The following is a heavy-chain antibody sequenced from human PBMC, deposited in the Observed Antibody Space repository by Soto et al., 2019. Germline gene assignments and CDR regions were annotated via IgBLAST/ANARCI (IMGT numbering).Heavy chain of an antibody. D-gene: IGHD3-22*01. J-gene: IGHJ4*02. Sequence: EVQLLESGGGLVQPGGSLRLSCAASGFTFSSYAMSWVRQAPGKGLEWVSAISGSGGGTYYADSVKGRFTISRDNSKNTLYLQMNSLRAEDTAVYYCAKDHPHYYDSSGSGLFDYWGQGTLVTVSS. CDR1: GFTFSSYA. CDR3: AKDHPHYYDSSGSGLFDY. CDR2: ISGSGGGT. V-gene: IGHV3-23*01.